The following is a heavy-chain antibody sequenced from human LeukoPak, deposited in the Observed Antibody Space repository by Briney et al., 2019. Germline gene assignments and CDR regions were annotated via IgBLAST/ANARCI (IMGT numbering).Heavy chain of an antibody. V-gene: IGHV4-38-2*02. J-gene: IGHJ4*02. CDR3: ARVTTVVTRFDY. D-gene: IGHD4-23*01. CDR1: GYSISSGYY. Sequence: SETLSLTCTVSGYSISSGYYWGWIRQPPGKGLEWIGSIYHSGSTYYNPSLKSRVTISVDTSKNQFSLKLSSVTAADTAVYYCARVTTVVTRFDYWGQGTLVTVSS. CDR2: IYHSGST.